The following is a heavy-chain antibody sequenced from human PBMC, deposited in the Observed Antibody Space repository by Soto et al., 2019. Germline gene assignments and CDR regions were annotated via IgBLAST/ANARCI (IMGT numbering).Heavy chain of an antibody. CDR2: LSRGGGST. D-gene: IGHD5-12*01. J-gene: IGHJ3*02. Sequence: EARLLESGGGSVQPGGSLRLSCAASGFTFSSHGMSWIRQAPGKGLEWISGLSRGGGSTYYVDSVKGRFTISRDNAKNTLDLIMKSLRVEDTALYYCARDGQYRTDGFDIWGQGTMVTVSS. V-gene: IGHV3-23*01. CDR3: ARDGQYRTDGFDI. CDR1: GFTFSSHG.